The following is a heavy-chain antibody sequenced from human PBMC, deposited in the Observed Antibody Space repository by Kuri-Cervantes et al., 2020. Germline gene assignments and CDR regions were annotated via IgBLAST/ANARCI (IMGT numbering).Heavy chain of an antibody. CDR1: GFTFDDYA. CDR2: ISWNSGSI. J-gene: IGHJ4*02. CDR3: TTDPSIAVASTL. Sequence: SLKISCAASGFTFDDYAMHWVRQAPGKGLEWVSGISWNSGSIGYADSVKGRFTISRDNAKNSLYLQMNSLRAEDTALYYCTTDPSIAVASTLWGRGTLVTVSS. D-gene: IGHD6-19*01. V-gene: IGHV3-9*01.